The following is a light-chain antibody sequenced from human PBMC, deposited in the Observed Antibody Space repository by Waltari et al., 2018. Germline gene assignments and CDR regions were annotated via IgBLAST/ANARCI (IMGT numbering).Light chain of an antibody. V-gene: IGKV3-20*01. CDR3: QQYGSSPPIT. CDR1: QSVSSSY. CDR2: GAS. J-gene: IGKJ5*01. Sequence: EIVLSAPPGTLSLSPGERATLSCRASQSVSSSYLAWYQQKPGQAPRLLIYGASSRATGIPDRFSGSGSGTDFTLTISRLEPEDFAVYYCQQYGSSPPITFGQGTRLEIK.